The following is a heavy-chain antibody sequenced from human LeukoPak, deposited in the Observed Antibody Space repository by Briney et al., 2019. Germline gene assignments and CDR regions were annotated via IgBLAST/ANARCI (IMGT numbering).Heavy chain of an antibody. V-gene: IGHV1-18*01. CDR1: GYTFTSYG. CDR2: ISAYNGNT. J-gene: IGHJ6*02. Sequence: ASVKVSCKASGYTFTSYGISWVRQAPGQGLEWVGWISAYNGNTNYAQKLQGRVTMTTDTSTSTAYMELRSLRSDDTAVYYCARDLSPLGRYYYGMDVWGQGTTVTVSS. CDR3: ARDLSPLGRYYYGMDV.